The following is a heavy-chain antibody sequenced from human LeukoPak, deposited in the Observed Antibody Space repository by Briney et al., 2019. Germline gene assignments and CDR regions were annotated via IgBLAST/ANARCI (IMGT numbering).Heavy chain of an antibody. J-gene: IGHJ3*02. Sequence: GGSLRLSCAASGFTFSSYSMNWVRQAPGKGLEWVSYISAISSSSTYYADSVKGRFTISRDNAKNSLYLQMNSLRAEDTAVYYCARDFHRRYYDSSGYNAFDIWGQGTWSPSLQ. V-gene: IGHV3-48*04. CDR2: ISAISSSST. D-gene: IGHD3-22*01. CDR3: ARDFHRRYYDSSGYNAFDI. CDR1: GFTFSSYS.